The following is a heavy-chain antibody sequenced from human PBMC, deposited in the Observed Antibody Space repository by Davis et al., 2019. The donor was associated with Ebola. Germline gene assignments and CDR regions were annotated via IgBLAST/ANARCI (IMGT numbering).Heavy chain of an antibody. V-gene: IGHV1-8*02. CDR1: GYTFTGHY. CDR3: ATDQLGGY. CDR2: MNPNSGNT. J-gene: IGHJ4*02. Sequence: AASVKVSCKTSGYTFTGHYIQWVRQAPGQGLEWMGWMNPNSGNTGYAQKFQGRVTMTEDTSTDTAYMELSSLRSEDTAVYYCATDQLGGYWGQGTLVTVSS. D-gene: IGHD1-1*01.